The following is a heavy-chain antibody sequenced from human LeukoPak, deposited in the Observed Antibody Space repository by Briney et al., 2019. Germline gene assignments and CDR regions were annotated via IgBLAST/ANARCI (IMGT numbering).Heavy chain of an antibody. CDR3: ARAVGPYVY. V-gene: IGHV3-33*01. D-gene: IGHD3-10*02. CDR1: GFTFSTYG. CDR2: ILYDGGIK. J-gene: IGHJ4*02. Sequence: GRSLRLSCAESGFTFSTYGMHWGRQALRERLEWGAVILYDGGIKYYADSVKGRFTISRDNSKDTLFLQRNNLRPENTVIYYFARAVGPYVYWGEGTPVTVSS.